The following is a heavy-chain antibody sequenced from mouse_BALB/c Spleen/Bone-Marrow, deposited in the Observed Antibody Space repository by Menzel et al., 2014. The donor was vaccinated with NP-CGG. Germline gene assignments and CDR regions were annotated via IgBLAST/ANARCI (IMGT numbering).Heavy chain of an antibody. V-gene: IGHV5-6-4*01. CDR1: GFTFSSYT. J-gene: IGHJ2*01. Sequence: EVNVVESGGGLVKPGGSLKLSCAASGFTFSSYTMSWVRQTPEKRLEWVATITSGGSYTYYPDSVKGRFTISRDNAKNTLYLQMSSLKSEDTAMYYCTRDSGPFDYWGQGTTLTVSS. CDR3: TRDSGPFDY. CDR2: ITSGGSYT.